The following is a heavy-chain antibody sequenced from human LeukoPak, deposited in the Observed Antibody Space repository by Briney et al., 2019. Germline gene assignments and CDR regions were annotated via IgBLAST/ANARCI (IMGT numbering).Heavy chain of an antibody. CDR3: ARAKDENYYGSGSYVADKFDY. J-gene: IGHJ4*02. CDR1: GGSISSTSYY. Sequence: PSETLSLTCTVSGGSISSTSYYWGWIRQPPGKGLEWIGSIYYTGSTYYNPSLKSRVTISVDTSKNQFSLKLSSVTAADTAVYYCARAKDENYYGSGSYVADKFDYWGQGTLVTVSS. D-gene: IGHD3-10*01. V-gene: IGHV4-39*07. CDR2: IYYTGST.